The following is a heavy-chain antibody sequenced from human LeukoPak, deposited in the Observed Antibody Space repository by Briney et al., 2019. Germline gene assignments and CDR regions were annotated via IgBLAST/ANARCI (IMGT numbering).Heavy chain of an antibody. J-gene: IGHJ4*02. CDR1: GFTISSSA. V-gene: IGHV3-23*01. D-gene: IGHD6-19*01. CDR2: ISGSGDYT. CDR3: AKDPEGRHWLAFDY. Sequence: RTGGSLRLSCAASGFTISSSAMSWVRQTPGKGLEWVSSISGSGDYTYYADSVKGRFTISRDNSKDTLYLQMDSLRAEDTAVYYCAKDPEGRHWLAFDYWGQGSLVTVSS.